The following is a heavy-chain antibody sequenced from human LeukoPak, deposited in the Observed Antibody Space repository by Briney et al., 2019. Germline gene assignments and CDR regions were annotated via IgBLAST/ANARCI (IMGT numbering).Heavy chain of an antibody. Sequence: SETLSLTCTVSGGSISSSSYYWGWIRQPPGKGLEWIGSIYYSGSTYYNPSLKSRVTISVDTSKNQFSLKLSSVTAADTAVYYCARDVSPLLWEPRAFDIWGQGTMVTVSS. V-gene: IGHV4-39*07. CDR2: IYYSGST. CDR3: ARDVSPLLWEPRAFDI. J-gene: IGHJ3*02. D-gene: IGHD1-26*01. CDR1: GGSISSSSYY.